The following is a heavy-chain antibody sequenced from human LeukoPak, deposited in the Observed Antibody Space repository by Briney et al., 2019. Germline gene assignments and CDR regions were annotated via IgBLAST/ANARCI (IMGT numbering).Heavy chain of an antibody. CDR1: GFTFSSYG. V-gene: IGHV3-33*01. J-gene: IGHJ6*02. Sequence: GGSLRLSCAASGFTFSSYGMHWVRQAPGKGLEWVAVIWYDGSNKYYADSVKGRFTISRDNSKNTLYLQMNSLRAEDTAVYYCARAPPVLRYLGFEYYYYSMDVWGQGTTVTVSS. CDR3: ARAPPVLRYLGFEYYYYSMDV. CDR2: IWYDGSNK. D-gene: IGHD3-9*01.